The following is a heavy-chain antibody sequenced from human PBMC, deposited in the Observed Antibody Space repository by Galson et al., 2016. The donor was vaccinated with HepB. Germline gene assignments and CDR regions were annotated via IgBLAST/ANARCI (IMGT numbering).Heavy chain of an antibody. Sequence: CAISGDSVSSNSAAWNWIRQSPSRGLEWLGRTYYRSKWYNDYAESVKSRITINPDTSKNQFSLQLNSVTPEDTAVYFRARGTTAYFDYWGQGTLVTVSS. D-gene: IGHD1-1*01. V-gene: IGHV6-1*01. J-gene: IGHJ4*02. CDR1: GDSVSSNSAA. CDR2: TYYRSKWYN. CDR3: ARGTTAYFDY.